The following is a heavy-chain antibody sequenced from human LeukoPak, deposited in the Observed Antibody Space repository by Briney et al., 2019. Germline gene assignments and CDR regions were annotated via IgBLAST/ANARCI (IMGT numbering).Heavy chain of an antibody. D-gene: IGHD3-9*01. CDR1: GFTFSSYG. V-gene: IGHV3-30*03. CDR3: ATDQRYAFDY. CDR2: ISYDGSNK. J-gene: IGHJ4*02. Sequence: PGRSLSLSCAASGFTFSSYGMHWVPQAPAKGLEWVAVISYDGSNKYYADSVKGRFTISRDNSKNTLYLQLSCVRREEPSVYYCATDQRYAFDYWGQGILVTVSS.